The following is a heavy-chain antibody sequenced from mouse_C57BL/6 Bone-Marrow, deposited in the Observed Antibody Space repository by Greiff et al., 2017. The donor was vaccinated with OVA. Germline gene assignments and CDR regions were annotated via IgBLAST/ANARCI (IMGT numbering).Heavy chain of an antibody. V-gene: IGHV1-18*01. CDR2: INPNNGGT. CDR3: AKLLGFAY. J-gene: IGHJ3*01. Sequence: EVKLQESGPELVKPGASVKIPCKASGYTFTDYNMDWVKQSHGKSLEWIGDINPNNGGTIYNQKFKGKATLTVDKSSSTAYMELRSLTSEDTAVYDCAKLLGFAYWGQGTLVTVSA. CDR1: GYTFTDYN.